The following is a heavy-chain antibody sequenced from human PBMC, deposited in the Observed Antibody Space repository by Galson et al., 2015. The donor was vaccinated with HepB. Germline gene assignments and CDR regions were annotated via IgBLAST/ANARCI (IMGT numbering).Heavy chain of an antibody. V-gene: IGHV3-15*01. CDR3: TTDNYYDSSGYYNLDY. Sequence: SLRLSCAASGFTFSNARMSWVRQAPGKGLEWVGRIKSKTDGGTTDYAAPVKGRFTISRDDSKNTLYLQMNSLKTEDTAVYYCTTDNYYDSSGYYNLDYWGQGTLVTVSS. CDR2: IKSKTDGGTT. J-gene: IGHJ4*02. CDR1: GFTFSNAR. D-gene: IGHD3-22*01.